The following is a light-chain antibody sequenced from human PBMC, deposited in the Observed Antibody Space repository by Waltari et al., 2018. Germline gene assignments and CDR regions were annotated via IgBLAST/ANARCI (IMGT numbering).Light chain of an antibody. Sequence: QSALTQPASVSGSPGQSIIISCTGTSSDVGAYNYVSWYQHRPGTAPKLMIHDVDKRPSGVSSRCSGSKSGNTASLTISGLQAEDESNYYCSSFRGGASWVFGGGTIVTVL. CDR2: DVD. CDR1: SSDVGAYNY. V-gene: IGLV2-14*03. J-gene: IGLJ3*02. CDR3: SSFRGGASWV.